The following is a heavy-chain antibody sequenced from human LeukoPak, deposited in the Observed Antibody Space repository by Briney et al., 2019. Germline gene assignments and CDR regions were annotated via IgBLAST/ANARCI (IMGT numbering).Heavy chain of an antibody. CDR2: ISSSSSYI. CDR1: GFTFSSYS. V-gene: IGHV3-21*01. CDR3: ARVDYDSTLFDY. Sequence: GGSLRLSCAAFGFTFSSYSMNWVRQAPGKGLEWVSSISSSSSYIYYADSVKGRFTISRDNAKNSLYLQMDSLRAEDTAVYYCARVDYDSTLFDYWGQGTLVTVSS. J-gene: IGHJ4*02. D-gene: IGHD3-22*01.